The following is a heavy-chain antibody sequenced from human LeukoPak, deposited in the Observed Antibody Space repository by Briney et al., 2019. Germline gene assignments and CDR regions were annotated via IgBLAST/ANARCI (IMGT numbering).Heavy chain of an antibody. CDR1: GYTFNNYG. J-gene: IGHJ5*02. CDR2: VGSYNGDT. CDR3: AKDWHILTGRNCFDP. D-gene: IGHD3-9*01. Sequence: GASVKVSCKAYGYTFNNYGISWVRQAPGQGLEWMGWVGSYNGDTNYAQKFQGRVTMSTDTSTSTAYMELRSLRFDDTAIYYCAKDWHILTGRNCFDPWGQGTLVTVSS. V-gene: IGHV1-18*01.